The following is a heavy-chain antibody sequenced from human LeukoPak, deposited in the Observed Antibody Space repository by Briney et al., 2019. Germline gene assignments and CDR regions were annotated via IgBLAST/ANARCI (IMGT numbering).Heavy chain of an antibody. J-gene: IGHJ3*01. V-gene: IGHV1-2*02. CDR2: IDPNTGGT. Sequence: RASVKVFCKASGYTFTRYYIHWLRQAPGQGIEWMGWIDPNTGGTNFAQKFQGRITMTRDTSINTVYMELNRLRSDDTAVYYCTKNQYSGTIITPLDPFDVWGQGTMVTVSS. CDR3: TKNQYSGTIITPLDPFDV. D-gene: IGHD3-10*01. CDR1: GYTFTRYY.